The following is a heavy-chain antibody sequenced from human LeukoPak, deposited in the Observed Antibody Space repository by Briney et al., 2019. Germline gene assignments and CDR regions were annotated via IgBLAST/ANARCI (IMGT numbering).Heavy chain of an antibody. CDR3: ARGYIRVSSSSCSV. V-gene: IGHV4-4*02. J-gene: IGHJ4*02. CDR1: GGSISSSNW. CDR2: IYHSGST. D-gene: IGHD2-2*01. Sequence: SETLSLTCAVSGGSISSSNWWSWVRQPPGKGLEWIGEIYHSGSTNYNPSLKSRVTISVDKSKNQFSLKLSSVTAADTAIYYCARGYIRVSSSSCSVWGQGTLVTVSS.